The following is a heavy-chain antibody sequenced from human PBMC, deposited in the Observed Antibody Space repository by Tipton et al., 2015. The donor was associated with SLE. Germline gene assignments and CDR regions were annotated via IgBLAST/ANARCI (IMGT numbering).Heavy chain of an antibody. CDR3: ARLVVLAAEGLYSFDY. J-gene: IGHJ4*01. CDR1: GGSISSYY. CDR2: ISWIGST. Sequence: TLSLTCTVSGGSISSYYWTWIRQPPGKGLEWIGYISWIGSTNYNPSLKSRVTMSVDTSMNQFSLERSSVTAADTAVYYCARLVVLAAEGLYSFDYWGHGTLVTVSS. D-gene: IGHD2-15*01. V-gene: IGHV4-59*08.